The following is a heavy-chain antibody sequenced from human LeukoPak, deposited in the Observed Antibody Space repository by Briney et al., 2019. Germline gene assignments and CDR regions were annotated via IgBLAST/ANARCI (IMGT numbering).Heavy chain of an antibody. V-gene: IGHV3-33*01. CDR2: IWYDGSNI. Sequence: GGSLRLSWAALGFTVSSYGIHWGRQAAGKGREWVAVIWYDGSNIYYADSVKGRFTISRDNSKNTLYLQMNSLRAEDTAVYYCARDRDSSSCDYWGQGTLVTVSS. J-gene: IGHJ4*02. CDR3: ARDRDSSSCDY. CDR1: GFTVSSYG. D-gene: IGHD6-6*01.